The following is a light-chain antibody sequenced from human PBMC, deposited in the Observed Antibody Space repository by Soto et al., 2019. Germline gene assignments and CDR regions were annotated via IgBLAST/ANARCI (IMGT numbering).Light chain of an antibody. CDR1: QSITSY. J-gene: IGKJ2*01. CDR3: QHSYSTPRT. Sequence: DIQMPQSPSSLSASVGDRVTITCRTSQSITSYLNWYQQKPGKAPKLLIYAASSLQSGVPSRFSVSGSGTDFTFTISSLQPEDFATYYCQHSYSTPRTFGQGTKLEIK. V-gene: IGKV1-39*01. CDR2: AAS.